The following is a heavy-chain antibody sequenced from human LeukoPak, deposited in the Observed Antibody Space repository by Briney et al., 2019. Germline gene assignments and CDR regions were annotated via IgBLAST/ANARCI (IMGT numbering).Heavy chain of an antibody. CDR2: IFYSGTT. Sequence: SETLSLTCTVSGGSMSGHYWSWIRQPPGKRLEWIGYIFYSGTTDYSPSLKSRVTISVDTSKNQFSLKLRSVTAADTAVYHCASQGYWGQGTLVTVSS. V-gene: IGHV4-59*11. CDR3: ASQGY. J-gene: IGHJ4*02. CDR1: GGSMSGHY.